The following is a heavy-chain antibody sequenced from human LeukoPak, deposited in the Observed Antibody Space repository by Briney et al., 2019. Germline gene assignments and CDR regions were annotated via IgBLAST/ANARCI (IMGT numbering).Heavy chain of an antibody. J-gene: IGHJ4*02. CDR1: GGSISSSSYY. D-gene: IGHD5-18*01. V-gene: IGHV4-39*07. Sequence: SETLSLTCTVSGGSISSSSYYWGWIRQPPGKGLEWIGRIYTSGSTNYNPSLKSRVTMSVDTSKNQFSLKLSSVTAADTAVYYCARGYSYGTPVDYWGQGTLVTVSS. CDR2: IYTSGST. CDR3: ARGYSYGTPVDY.